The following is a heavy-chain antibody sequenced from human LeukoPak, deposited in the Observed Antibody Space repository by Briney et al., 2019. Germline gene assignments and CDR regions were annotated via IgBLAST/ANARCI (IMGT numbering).Heavy chain of an antibody. CDR1: GISFSNYS. Sequence: GGSLRLSCAASGISFSNYSMNWVRQAPGKGLEWVSLISSSSRFIYYGDSVKGRFTISRDNAKNSLYLQMNSLRAEDTAVYYCARALSSSLVTYDYWGQGTLVTVSS. D-gene: IGHD6-13*01. V-gene: IGHV3-21*04. J-gene: IGHJ4*02. CDR2: ISSSSRFI. CDR3: ARALSSSLVTYDY.